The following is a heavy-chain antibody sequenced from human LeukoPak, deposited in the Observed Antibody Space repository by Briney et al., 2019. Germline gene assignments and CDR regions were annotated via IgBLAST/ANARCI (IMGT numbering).Heavy chain of an antibody. CDR2: TYYSGST. CDR3: ARQAVGIAADPYYFDY. V-gene: IGHV4-39*01. J-gene: IGHJ4*02. CDR1: GGSISSSSYY. Sequence: PSETLSLTCTVSGGSISSSSYYWGWIRQPPGKGLEWIGSTYYSGSTYYNPSLKSRVTISVDTSKNQFSLKLSSVTAADTAVYYCARQAVGIAADPYYFDYWGQGTLVTVSS. D-gene: IGHD6-13*01.